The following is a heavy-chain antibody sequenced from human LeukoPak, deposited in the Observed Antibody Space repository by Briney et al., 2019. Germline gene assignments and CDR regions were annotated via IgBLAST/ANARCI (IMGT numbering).Heavy chain of an antibody. CDR3: ASTGIYFTAAAGTSAHLNWFDP. V-gene: IGHV4-61*09. D-gene: IGHD6-13*01. CDR2: IYTSGST. CDR1: GGSISSGSYC. Sequence: TLSLTCTVSGGSISSGSYCWSWTRQPAGKGLEWIGHIYTSGSTNYNPSLKSRLTISVDTSKNQFSLKLSSVTAADTAVYYCASTGIYFTAAAGTSAHLNWFDPWGQGTLVTVSS. J-gene: IGHJ5*02.